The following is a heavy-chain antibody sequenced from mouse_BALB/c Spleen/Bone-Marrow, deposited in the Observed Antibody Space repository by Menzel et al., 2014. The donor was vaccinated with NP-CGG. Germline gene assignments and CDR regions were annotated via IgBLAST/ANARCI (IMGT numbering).Heavy chain of an antibody. V-gene: IGHV1S56*01. CDR3: ARSGDSSGYGFAY. CDR2: IYPGDGST. CDR1: GFTFRSYD. J-gene: IGHJ3*01. D-gene: IGHD3-2*01. Sequence: VKLMESGPELVKPGALVKISCKASGFTFRSYDINWVKQRPGQGLEWIGWIYPGDGSTKYNEKSKGKATLTADKSSSTAYMQLSSLTSDNSAVYFCARSGDSSGYGFAYWGQGTLVTVSA.